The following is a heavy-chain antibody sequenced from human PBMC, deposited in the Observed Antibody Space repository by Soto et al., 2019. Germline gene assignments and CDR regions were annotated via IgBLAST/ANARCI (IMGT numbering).Heavy chain of an antibody. CDR1: GFTFSIYG. V-gene: IGHV3-33*01. CDR3: AREPTGGNDGFEI. Sequence: QVQLEESGGGVVQPGRSLRLSCAASGFTFSIYGMHWVRQAPGKGLEWVASLWADGSHECYADSVKGRFTVSRDNSKSTVDLQTNSLRAEDTALYYCAREPTGGNDGFEIWGPGPMVTVSS. D-gene: IGHD3-16*01. CDR2: LWADGSHE. J-gene: IGHJ3*02.